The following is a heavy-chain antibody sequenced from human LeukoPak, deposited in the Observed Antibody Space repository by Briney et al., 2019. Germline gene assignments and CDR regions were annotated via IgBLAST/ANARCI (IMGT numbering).Heavy chain of an antibody. V-gene: IGHV3-30*18. D-gene: IGHD5-12*01. CDR1: GFTFSDHG. CDR2: ISFDENNK. CDR3: SKDPRGGYSGYGYYFEN. J-gene: IGHJ4*02. Sequence: GRSLRLSCAASGFTFSDHGMHWVRQAPGKGLEWVAVISFDENNKHYAVSVKGRFTISRDNSDNTMYLQMNSLRPEDTAVYYCSKDPRGGYSGYGYYFENGGQETRVPVSS.